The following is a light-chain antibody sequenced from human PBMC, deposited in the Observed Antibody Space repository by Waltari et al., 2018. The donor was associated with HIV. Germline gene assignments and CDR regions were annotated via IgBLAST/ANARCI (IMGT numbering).Light chain of an antibody. CDR1: QSVSRY. V-gene: IGKV1-39*01. Sequence: DIQMTQSPSSLSASVGDRVTITCRASQSVSRYLNWYQQKQGRAPKLLIYASSSLQRGVPSKFSGSGSGTDFTLTITSLQPEDFATYYCQQRYSAPITFGQGTRL. CDR2: ASS. CDR3: QQRYSAPIT. J-gene: IGKJ5*01.